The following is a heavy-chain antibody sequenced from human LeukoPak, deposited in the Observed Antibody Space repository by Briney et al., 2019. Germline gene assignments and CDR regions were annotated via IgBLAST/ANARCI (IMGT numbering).Heavy chain of an antibody. D-gene: IGHD2-2*01. CDR3: ASLHDIVIIPAATIDY. V-gene: IGHV3-11*06. J-gene: IGHJ4*02. Sequence: PGGSLRLSCAASGFTFSDYYMSWIRQAPGKGLEWVSDISSTSIYTNYAASVKGGFTISRDNAKNSLYLQMNSLRADDTAVYYCASLHDIVIIPAATIDYCGQGTLVTVSS. CDR1: GFTFSDYY. CDR2: ISSTSIYT.